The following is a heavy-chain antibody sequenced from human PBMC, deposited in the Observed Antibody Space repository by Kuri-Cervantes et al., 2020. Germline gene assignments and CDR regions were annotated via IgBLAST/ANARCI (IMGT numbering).Heavy chain of an antibody. J-gene: IGHJ4*02. CDR1: GGSISSGDYY. V-gene: IGHV4-30-4*08. CDR2: IYYSGST. D-gene: IGHD1-7*01. CDR3: ARYNWNYGRVVDY. Sequence: LRLSCTVSGGSISSGDYYWSWIRQPPGKGLEWIGYIYYSGSTYYNPSLKSRVTISVDTSKNQFSLKLSSVTAADTAVYYCARYNWNYGRVVDYWGQGTLVTVSS.